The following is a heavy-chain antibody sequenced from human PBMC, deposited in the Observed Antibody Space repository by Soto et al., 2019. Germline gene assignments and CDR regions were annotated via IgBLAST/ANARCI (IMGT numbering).Heavy chain of an antibody. CDR1: GFTFSSYS. J-gene: IGHJ5*02. CDR3: ARGVYSSSWYGWFDP. CDR2: ISSSSSYI. V-gene: IGHV3-21*01. D-gene: IGHD6-13*01. Sequence: GSLRLSCAASGFTFSSYSMNWVRQAPGKGLEWVSSISSSSSYIYYADSVKGRFTISRDNAKNSLYLQMNSLRAEDTAVYYCARGVYSSSWYGWFDPWGQGTLVTVSS.